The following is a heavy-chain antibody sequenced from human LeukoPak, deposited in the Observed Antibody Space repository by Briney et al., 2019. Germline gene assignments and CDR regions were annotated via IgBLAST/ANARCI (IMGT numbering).Heavy chain of an antibody. V-gene: IGHV3-23*01. CDR3: AKSKVAQNRFDY. D-gene: IGHD2-15*01. CDR2: ISGSGGST. Sequence: PTGGSLRLSCAASGFTFSSYAMSWVRQAPGKGLEWVSAISGSGGSTYYADSVKGRFTISRDNSKNTLYLQMNSLRAEDTAVYYCAKSKVAQNRFDYWGQGTLVTVSS. CDR1: GFTFSSYA. J-gene: IGHJ4*02.